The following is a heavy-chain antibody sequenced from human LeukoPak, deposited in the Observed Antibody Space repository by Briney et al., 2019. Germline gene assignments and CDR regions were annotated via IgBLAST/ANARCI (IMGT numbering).Heavy chain of an antibody. V-gene: IGHV4-4*07. D-gene: IGHD5-24*01. J-gene: IGHJ4*02. CDR3: AGQPRMASYFDL. Sequence: PSGTLSLTCTASGGSITSKHWSWIRQPAGKGLEWIGRIQTTGNTNYNPTLESRVIMSVDTSKNQLSLKLTSVTAADTAIFYCAGQPRMASYFDLWGQGILVTVSS. CDR1: GGSITSKH. CDR2: IQTTGNT.